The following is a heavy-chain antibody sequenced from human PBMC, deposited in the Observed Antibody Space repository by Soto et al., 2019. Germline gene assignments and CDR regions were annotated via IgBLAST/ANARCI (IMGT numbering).Heavy chain of an antibody. J-gene: IGHJ4*02. D-gene: IGHD2-2*01. V-gene: IGHV3-66*01. Sequence: GGALRLSSAASGFIVSRNYMSWVRQAPWKGLEWVSVIYSGGSTYYADSVKGRFTISRDNSKNTLYLQMNSLKTEDTAVYYCATEVQVPPKSIDFWGKGTLVTVSS. CDR2: IYSGGST. CDR3: ATEVQVPPKSIDF. CDR1: GFIVSRNY.